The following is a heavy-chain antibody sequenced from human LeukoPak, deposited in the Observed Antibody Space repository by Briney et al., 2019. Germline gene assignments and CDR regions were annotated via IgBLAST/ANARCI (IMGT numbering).Heavy chain of an antibody. V-gene: IGHV1-46*01. J-gene: IGHJ4*02. CDR1: GYTFTSYY. CDR3: ARDWFSDSSGYYPSPGFDY. Sequence: ASVKVSCKASGYTFTSYYMHWVRQAPGQGLEWMGIINPSGGSTSYAQKFQGRVTMTRDASTSTVYMELSSLRSEDTAVYYCARDWFSDSSGYYPSPGFDYWGQGTLVTVSS. D-gene: IGHD3-22*01. CDR2: INPSGGST.